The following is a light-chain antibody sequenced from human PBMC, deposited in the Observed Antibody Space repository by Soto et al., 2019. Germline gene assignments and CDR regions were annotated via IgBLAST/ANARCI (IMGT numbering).Light chain of an antibody. J-gene: IGKJ4*01. Sequence: EIGFTQSPGTLSLTPGERATLSCRASQSVSSSYLAWYQQKPGQAPRLLIYGASSRATGIPARFSGSGSGTEFSLTIISLQSEDFAIYYCQQYNNWPRTFGGGTKVDIK. CDR3: QQYNNWPRT. CDR1: QSVSSSY. V-gene: IGKV3D-15*01. CDR2: GAS.